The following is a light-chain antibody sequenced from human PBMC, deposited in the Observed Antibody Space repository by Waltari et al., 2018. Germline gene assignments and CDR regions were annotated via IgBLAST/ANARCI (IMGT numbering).Light chain of an antibody. J-gene: IGKJ1*01. Sequence: DIQMTQSPSSLSASVRDRVTITCQASQDISKYLSWYQQKPGKAPKLLIYGASNLETGVPSRFSGSGSRTDFTFTISSLQPEDVATYYCQQYDSLPVTFGQGTKVEIK. CDR3: QQYDSLPVT. CDR2: GAS. CDR1: QDISKY. V-gene: IGKV1-33*01.